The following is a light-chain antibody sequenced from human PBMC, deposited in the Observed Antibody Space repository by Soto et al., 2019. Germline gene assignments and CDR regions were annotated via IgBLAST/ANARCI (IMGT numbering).Light chain of an antibody. Sequence: EIVLTQSPATLSLSPGERATLSCRASQSVSSYLAWYQQKPGQAPRLLIYDASNRATGIPARFSGSGSGTDFPLTISSLEPEDFAVYYCQQRSNWPQYTFGQGTKLEIK. J-gene: IGKJ2*01. CDR1: QSVSSY. CDR2: DAS. CDR3: QQRSNWPQYT. V-gene: IGKV3-11*01.